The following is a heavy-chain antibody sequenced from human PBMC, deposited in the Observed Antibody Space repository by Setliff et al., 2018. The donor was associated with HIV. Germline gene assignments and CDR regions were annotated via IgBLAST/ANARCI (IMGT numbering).Heavy chain of an antibody. D-gene: IGHD2-15*01. V-gene: IGHV3-30*03. CDR1: GFTFSGYG. Sequence: PGGSLRLSCAASGFTFSGYGMHWVRQAPGKGLEWVAIISYDGTNKYYADSVKGRFTISRDNSKNTLYLQMNSLRAEDTAVYYCARDRTCSGGSCYGTWGQGTMVTVSS. J-gene: IGHJ5*02. CDR2: ISYDGTNK. CDR3: ARDRTCSGGSCYGT.